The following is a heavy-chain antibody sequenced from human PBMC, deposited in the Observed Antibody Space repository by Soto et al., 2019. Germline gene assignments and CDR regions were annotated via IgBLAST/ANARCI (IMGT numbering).Heavy chain of an antibody. D-gene: IGHD2-2*02. CDR3: ARYTTDTYFDV. CDR2: LYWDNTR. J-gene: IGHJ6*04. V-gene: IGHV2-5*02. Sequence: QITLKESRPTLVNPTQTLTLTCSFSGFSLYTRGVVVGWVRQPPGKALEWLALLYWDNTRRYSPSLKNSLTITKGTSENQVVLTMTNMEPEDTGTYYCARYTTDTYFDVWGKGTTVTVSS. CDR1: GFSLYTRGVV.